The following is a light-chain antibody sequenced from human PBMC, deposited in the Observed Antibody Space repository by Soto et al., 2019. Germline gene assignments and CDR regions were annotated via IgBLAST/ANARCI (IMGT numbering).Light chain of an antibody. V-gene: IGKV3-15*01. CDR1: QSVSSN. J-gene: IGKJ1*01. CDR3: QQYYNWLTWT. CDR2: AAS. Sequence: EIVMTQSPATLSVSPGERATLSCRASQSVSSNLAWYQQKPGQAPRRLIYAASTRATGIPTRFSGSGSGTEFTLTISSLQSEDFAVYYCQQYYNWLTWTFGQGTKVDIK.